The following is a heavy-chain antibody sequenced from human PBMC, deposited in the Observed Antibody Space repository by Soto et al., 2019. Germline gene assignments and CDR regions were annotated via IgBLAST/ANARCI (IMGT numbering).Heavy chain of an antibody. J-gene: IGHJ4*01. CDR1: GFTFSNAW. CDR2: IKSKTDGGTP. D-gene: IGHD3-22*01. Sequence: GGSLRLSCAASGFTFSNAWINWVRQAPGKGLEWVGRIKSKTDGGTPDYAAPVKGRFAISRDDSKNMVYLQMNSLKTEDTGICYCTTDSYSSIIVVRFAYWGHGTLVTVSS. V-gene: IGHV3-15*07. CDR3: TTDSYSSIIVVRFAY.